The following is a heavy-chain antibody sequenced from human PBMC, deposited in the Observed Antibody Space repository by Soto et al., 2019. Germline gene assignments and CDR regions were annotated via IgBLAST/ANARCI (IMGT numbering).Heavy chain of an antibody. Sequence: GSLRLSCVASGFTFISSFMGWVRQAPGKGLEWVANINQDGGGTYYVDSVEGRFTISRDNAKDSLYLQMNSLRGEDTAAYYCARYFRGSGRYFFDYWGQGTLVTSPQ. J-gene: IGHJ4*02. CDR3: ARYFRGSGRYFFDY. D-gene: IGHD6-19*01. CDR2: INQDGGGT. CDR1: GFTFISSF. V-gene: IGHV3-7*03.